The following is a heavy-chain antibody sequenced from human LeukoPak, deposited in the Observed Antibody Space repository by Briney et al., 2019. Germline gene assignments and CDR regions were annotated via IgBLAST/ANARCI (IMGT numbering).Heavy chain of an antibody. V-gene: IGHV3-23*01. CDR3: AKWLWRGADFFDT. D-gene: IGHD3-22*01. J-gene: IGHJ4*02. Sequence: PGGSLRLSCAASGFTFSSSAMHWVRQAPGKGLEWVSAVTDNGSNTYYADSLKGRFTISRHNSNNTLYLRMNSLRAEDTAVYYGAKWLWRGADFFDTWGPGTLVTVSS. CDR2: VTDNGSNT. CDR1: GFTFSSSA.